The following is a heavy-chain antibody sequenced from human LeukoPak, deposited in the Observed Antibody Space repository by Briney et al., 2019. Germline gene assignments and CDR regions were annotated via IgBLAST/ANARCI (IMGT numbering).Heavy chain of an antibody. CDR2: IYWDDDK. CDR1: GFSLSTSGVA. Sequence: SGPTLVKPTQTLTLTCTFSGFSLSTSGVAVSWIRRPPGKALESLALIYWDDDKRYSPSLKSRLTITKDTSKNQVVLTMTNMDPVDTATYYCAHRYYDFLTGYSYDAFDIWGQGTVVTVSS. J-gene: IGHJ3*02. V-gene: IGHV2-5*02. D-gene: IGHD3-9*01. CDR3: AHRYYDFLTGYSYDAFDI.